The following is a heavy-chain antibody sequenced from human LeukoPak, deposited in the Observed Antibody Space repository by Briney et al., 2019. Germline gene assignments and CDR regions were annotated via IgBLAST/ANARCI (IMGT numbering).Heavy chain of an antibody. CDR1: GFTFSSYR. Sequence: PGGSLRLSCAVSGFTFSSYRMSWVRQAPGKGLEWVSAISGSGGSTYYADSVKGRFTISRDNSKNTLYLQMNSLRAGDTAVYYCAKRDTYIVVVPASYDYWGQGTLVTVSS. V-gene: IGHV3-23*01. J-gene: IGHJ4*02. CDR2: ISGSGGST. CDR3: AKRDTYIVVVPASYDY. D-gene: IGHD2-2*01.